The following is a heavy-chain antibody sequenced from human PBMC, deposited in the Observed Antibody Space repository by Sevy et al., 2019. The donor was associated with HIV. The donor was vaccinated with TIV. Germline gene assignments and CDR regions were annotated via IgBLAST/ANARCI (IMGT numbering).Heavy chain of an antibody. D-gene: IGHD3-10*01. CDR3: ARAGYYGSGTRLYYFDY. J-gene: IGHJ4*02. Sequence: SQTLSLTCAISGDSVSSNSAVWNWIRQSPSRGLEWLGRTYYRSKWYNDYAVSVKSRITINPDTSKNQFSLQLNSVTPEKPAGYYCARAGYYGSGTRLYYFDYWGQGTLVTVSS. V-gene: IGHV6-1*01. CDR1: GDSVSSNSAV. CDR2: TYYRSKWYN.